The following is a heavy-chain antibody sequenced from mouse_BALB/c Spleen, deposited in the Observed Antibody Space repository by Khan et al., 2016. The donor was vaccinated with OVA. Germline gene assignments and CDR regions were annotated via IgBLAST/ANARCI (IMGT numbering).Heavy chain of an antibody. Sequence: VQLQQPGPELVKPGASVKMSCKASGYTFTSYVMHWVKQKPGQGLEWIGYISPNSDGSKYNEKFRGKATLTSDKSSSTAYMELSSLTSEDSVVYYCLRALYYYGSAYEGFAYWCQGTLVTVSA. D-gene: IGHD1-1*01. V-gene: IGHV1S136*01. CDR3: LRALYYYGSAYEGFAY. CDR1: GYTFTSYV. CDR2: ISPNSDGS. J-gene: IGHJ3*01.